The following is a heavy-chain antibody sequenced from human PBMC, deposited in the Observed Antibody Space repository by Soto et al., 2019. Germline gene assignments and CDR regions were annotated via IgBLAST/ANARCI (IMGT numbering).Heavy chain of an antibody. Sequence: GSLGLACAASGFTFSDYYMSWIRQAPGKGLEWVSYISNSGSAIYYADSVKGRFTISRDNAKNSLYLQMNSLRAEDTAVYYCATAPFGIVDSWGQGTLVTVYS. CDR2: ISNSGSAI. J-gene: IGHJ4*02. D-gene: IGHD3-10*01. CDR1: GFTFSDYY. CDR3: ATAPFGIVDS. V-gene: IGHV3-11*01.